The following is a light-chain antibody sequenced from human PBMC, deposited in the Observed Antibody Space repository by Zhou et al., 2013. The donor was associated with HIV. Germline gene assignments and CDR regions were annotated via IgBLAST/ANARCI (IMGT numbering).Light chain of an antibody. Sequence: DIQMTQSPSSVSASVGDRVTITCRASQDISRWLAWYQQKPGKAPKLLIYAASSLQSGVPSRFSGSGSGTDFTLTISSLQPEDVATYYCQRYNSAPLTFGGGTKVEI. CDR2: AAS. J-gene: IGKJ4*01. V-gene: IGKV1-12*01. CDR3: QRYNSAPLT. CDR1: QDISRW.